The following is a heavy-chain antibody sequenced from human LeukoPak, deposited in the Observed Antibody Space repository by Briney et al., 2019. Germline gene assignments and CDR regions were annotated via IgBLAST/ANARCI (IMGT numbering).Heavy chain of an antibody. CDR2: IYYSGST. CDR1: GGSISSSSYY. CDR3: ARGVVAVAGTGRDDY. D-gene: IGHD6-19*01. Sequence: SETLSLTCTVSGGSISSSSYYWGWIRQPPGKGLEWIGSIYYSGSTYYNPSLKSRVTISVDTSKNQFSLKLSSVTAADTAVYYCARGVVAVAGTGRDDYWGQGTLVTVSS. V-gene: IGHV4-39*07. J-gene: IGHJ4*02.